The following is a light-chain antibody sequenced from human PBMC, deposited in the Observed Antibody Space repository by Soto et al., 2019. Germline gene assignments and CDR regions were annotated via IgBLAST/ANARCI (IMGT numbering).Light chain of an antibody. Sequence: EIVMTQSPATLSVSPGERATLSCRASQSVSTYLAWYQQKPGQAPRLLIFGASPRATGIPARFSGSGSGSEFTLTISSLQSEDFAVYSCQQYNNWPLVTFGGGTKLEIK. CDR1: QSVSTY. J-gene: IGKJ4*01. CDR3: QQYNNWPLVT. CDR2: GAS. V-gene: IGKV3-15*01.